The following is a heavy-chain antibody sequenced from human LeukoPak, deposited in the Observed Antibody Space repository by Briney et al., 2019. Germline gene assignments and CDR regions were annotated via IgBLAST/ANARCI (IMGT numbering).Heavy chain of an antibody. V-gene: IGHV1-46*01. J-gene: IGHJ6*02. D-gene: IGHD4-17*01. CDR2: ITPSGGST. CDR1: GYTFTSYY. Sequence: ASVKVSCKASGYTFTSYYIHWVRQAPGQGLEWMGIITPSGGSTSYAQKFQERVTITRDMSTSTAYMELSSLRSEDTAVYYCAADRDYGDYSGYYGMDVWGQGTTVTVSS. CDR3: AADRDYGDYSGYYGMDV.